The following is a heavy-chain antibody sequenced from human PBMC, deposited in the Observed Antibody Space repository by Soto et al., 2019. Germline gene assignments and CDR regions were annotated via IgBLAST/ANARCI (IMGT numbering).Heavy chain of an antibody. Sequence: VQLVESGGGVVQPGTSLRLSCTASRFSFHSYGMHWVRQAPGKGLEWVAVISYDGSNKYYADSVKGRFTISRDNSKNQPYPQMDSLRPEETAGYHCTTVTAVGARWVGLHPLGPLDYWGQGALVTVSS. D-gene: IGHD4-17*01. CDR1: RFSFHSYG. CDR3: TTVTAVGARWVGLHPLGPLDY. J-gene: IGHJ4*02. V-gene: IGHV3-30*03. CDR2: ISYDGSNK.